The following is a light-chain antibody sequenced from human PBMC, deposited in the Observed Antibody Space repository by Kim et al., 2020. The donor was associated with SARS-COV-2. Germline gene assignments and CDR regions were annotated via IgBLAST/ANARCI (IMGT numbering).Light chain of an antibody. CDR2: LAS. Sequence: DIQMTQSPSTLSASIGDRVTITCRASQMIDTWLAWYQQKPGKAPKLLIYLASTLENGVPPRFSGSGSGAEFTLTINSLQPDDFATYYCQHYSRFPYTFGQGTKLE. CDR1: QMIDTW. V-gene: IGKV1-5*03. CDR3: QHYSRFPYT. J-gene: IGKJ2*01.